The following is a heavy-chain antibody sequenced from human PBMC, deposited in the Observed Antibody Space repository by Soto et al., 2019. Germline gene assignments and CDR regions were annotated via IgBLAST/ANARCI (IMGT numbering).Heavy chain of an antibody. Sequence: GGSLRLSCAASGFTFSSYSMNWVRQAPGKGLEWVSSISSSSSYIYYAGSVKGRFTISRDNAKNSLYLQMNSLRAEDTAVYYCARDSTYYDFWSAYYYYYGMDVWGQGTTVTVSS. CDR1: GFTFSSYS. CDR2: ISSSSSYI. D-gene: IGHD3-3*01. CDR3: ARDSTYYDFWSAYYYYYGMDV. J-gene: IGHJ6*02. V-gene: IGHV3-21*01.